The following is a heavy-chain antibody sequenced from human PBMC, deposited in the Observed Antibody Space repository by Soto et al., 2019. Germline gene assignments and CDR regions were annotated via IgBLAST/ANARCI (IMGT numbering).Heavy chain of an antibody. CDR2: VYYSGST. Sequence: QVQLQESGPGLVNPSETLSLTCTVSGASISSYYWSWIRQPPGKGLEWIGYVYYSGSTNYNPSLKSRVPMSVDTSKNQYSLKLSSVTAADTAMYYCARDTTPALWGQGTLVTVSS. D-gene: IGHD1-1*01. V-gene: IGHV4-59*01. CDR3: ARDTTPAL. J-gene: IGHJ4*02. CDR1: GASISSYY.